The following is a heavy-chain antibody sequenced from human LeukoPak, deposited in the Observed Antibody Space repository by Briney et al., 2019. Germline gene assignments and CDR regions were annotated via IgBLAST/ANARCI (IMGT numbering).Heavy chain of an antibody. V-gene: IGHV1-69*13. CDR3: ARVKILNYYDSSGYSRYFDY. CDR2: LIPIFGTA. CDR1: GGTFSSYA. D-gene: IGHD3-22*01. J-gene: IGHJ4*02. Sequence: SVKVSCKASGGTFSSYAISWVRQAPGQGLEWMGGLIPIFGTANYAQKFQGRVTITADESTSTAYMELSSLRSEDTAVYYCARVKILNYYDSSGYSRYFDYWGQGTLVTVSS.